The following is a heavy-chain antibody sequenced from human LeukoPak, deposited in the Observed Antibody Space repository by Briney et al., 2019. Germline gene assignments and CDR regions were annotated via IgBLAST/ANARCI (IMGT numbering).Heavy chain of an antibody. V-gene: IGHV4-39*01. CDR2: IYYSGST. CDR3: ARSFGVVFITNFDY. D-gene: IGHD3-3*01. J-gene: IGHJ4*02. CDR1: GGSISSSKSY. Sequence: SETLSLTCTVAGGSISSSKSYWGWIRQPPGKGLEWIGSIYYSGSTYYNPSLKSRVTISVDTSKNQFSLKLSSVTAADMAVYYCARSFGVVFITNFDYWGQGTLVTVSS.